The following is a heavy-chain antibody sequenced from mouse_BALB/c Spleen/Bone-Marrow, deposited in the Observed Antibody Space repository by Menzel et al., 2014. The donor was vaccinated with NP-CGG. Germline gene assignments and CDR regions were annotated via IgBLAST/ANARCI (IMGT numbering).Heavy chain of an antibody. V-gene: IGHV5-17*02. CDR3: ARRPLRQGYAMDY. CDR1: GFTFSSFG. D-gene: IGHD2-12*01. CDR2: ISSGSSTI. Sequence: EVQLVESGGGLVQPGGSRKLSCAASGFTFSSFGMHWVRQAPEKGLEWVAYISSGSSTIYYADTVKGRFTISRDNPKNTLFLQMTSLRSEDTAMYYRARRPLRQGYAMDYWGQGTSVTVSS. J-gene: IGHJ4*01.